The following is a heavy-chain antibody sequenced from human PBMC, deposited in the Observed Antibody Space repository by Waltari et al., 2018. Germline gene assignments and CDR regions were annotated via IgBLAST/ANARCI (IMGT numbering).Heavy chain of an antibody. D-gene: IGHD6-13*01. CDR3: ASKKWAAVFDY. V-gene: IGHV4-38-2*01. Sequence: QVQLQESGPGLVKPSETLSLTCAVSGGSISAGYAWTWIRQPPGKGLEWIGYIYGSSGSTNYNPSLKNRVTISKDTSKNQFSLKLTSVTAADTAVYYCASKKWAAVFDYWGQGVLVTVS. CDR1: GGSISAGYA. CDR2: IYGSSGST. J-gene: IGHJ4*02.